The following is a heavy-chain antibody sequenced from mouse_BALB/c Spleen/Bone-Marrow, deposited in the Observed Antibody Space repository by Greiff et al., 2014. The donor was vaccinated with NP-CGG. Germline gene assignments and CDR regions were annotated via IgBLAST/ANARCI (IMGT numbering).Heavy chain of an antibody. CDR2: INPSNGRT. CDR3: ARDGNYRYAIDY. D-gene: IGHD2-1*01. J-gene: IGHJ4*01. CDR1: GFTFTSYW. Sequence: QVQLQQSGDELVKPGASVKLSCKASGFTFTSYWIHWVKQRPGQGPEWIGEINPSNGRTNYNEKFKSKATLTEDKSSSTAYMQLSSLTSEDSAVYYYARDGNYRYAIDYWGQGTSVTVSS. V-gene: IGHV1S81*02.